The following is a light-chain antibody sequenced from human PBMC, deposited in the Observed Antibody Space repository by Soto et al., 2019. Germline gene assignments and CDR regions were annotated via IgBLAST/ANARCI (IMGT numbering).Light chain of an antibody. CDR1: QSISSW. CDR3: QQHNSYSPWA. Sequence: DIQMTQSPSTLSASVGDRFTITCRASQSISSWLAWYQQKPGKAPKLLIYDASSLESGVPSRFSGSGSGTEFTLTISSLQPDDFATYYCQQHNSYSPWAFGQGTKVDIK. V-gene: IGKV1-5*01. CDR2: DAS. J-gene: IGKJ1*01.